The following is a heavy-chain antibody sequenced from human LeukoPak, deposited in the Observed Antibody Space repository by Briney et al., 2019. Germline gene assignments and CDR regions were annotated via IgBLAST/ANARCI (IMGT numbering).Heavy chain of an antibody. CDR3: TTNDYYYDSSGYYYVDY. Sequence: GGSLRLSCAPSGFTFSGSAMHWVRQASGKGLEWVGRIRSKANSYATAYAASVKGRFTISRDDSKNTAYLQMNSLKTEDTAVYYCTTNDYYYDSSGYYYVDYWGQGTLVTVSS. J-gene: IGHJ4*02. D-gene: IGHD3-22*01. V-gene: IGHV3-73*01. CDR1: GFTFSGSA. CDR2: IRSKANSYAT.